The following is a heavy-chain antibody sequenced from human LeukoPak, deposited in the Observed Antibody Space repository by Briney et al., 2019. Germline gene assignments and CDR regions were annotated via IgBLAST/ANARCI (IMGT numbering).Heavy chain of an antibody. V-gene: IGHV4-59*01. CDR2: IYYSGST. Sequence: PSETLSPTCTVSGGSISSYYWSWIRQPPGKGLEWIGYIYYSGSTNYNPSLKSRVTISVDTSKDQFSLKLSSVTAADTAVYYCAGDVVHYGSYYYYMDVWGKGTTVTVSS. D-gene: IGHD4-17*01. CDR1: GGSISSYY. J-gene: IGHJ6*03. CDR3: AGDVVHYGSYYYYMDV.